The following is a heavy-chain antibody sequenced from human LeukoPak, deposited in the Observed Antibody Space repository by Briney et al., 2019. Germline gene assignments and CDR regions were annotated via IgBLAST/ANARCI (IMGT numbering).Heavy chain of an antibody. V-gene: IGHV3-23*01. D-gene: IGHD3-22*01. CDR2: ISDSGGRT. CDR1: GITLSNYG. Sequence: PGGSLRLSCAVSGITLSNYGMGWVRQAPGKGLEWVVGISDSGGRTNYADSVKGRFTISRDNPKNTLYLQMNSLRAEDTAVYFCAKRGVVIRVILVGFHKEAYYFDSWGQGALVTVSS. J-gene: IGHJ4*02. CDR3: AKRGVVIRVILVGFHKEAYYFDS.